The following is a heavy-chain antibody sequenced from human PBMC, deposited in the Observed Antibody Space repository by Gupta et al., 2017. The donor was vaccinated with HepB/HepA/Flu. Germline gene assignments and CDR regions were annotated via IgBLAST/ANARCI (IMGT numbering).Heavy chain of an antibody. CDR2: ISYDGSNK. CDR3: AKAFYDDCSSTSCYGLDY. D-gene: IGHD2-2*01. Sequence: QVQLVESGGGVVQPGRSLRLSCAASGFTFSSYGMHWVRQAPGKGLEWVAVISYDGSNKYYADSVKGRFTISRDNSKNTLYLQMNSLRAEDTAVYYCAKAFYDDCSSTSCYGLDYWGQGTLVTVSS. J-gene: IGHJ4*02. V-gene: IGHV3-30*18. CDR1: GFTFSSYG.